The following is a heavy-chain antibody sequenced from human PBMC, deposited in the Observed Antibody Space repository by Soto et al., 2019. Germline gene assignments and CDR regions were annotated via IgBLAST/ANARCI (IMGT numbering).Heavy chain of an antibody. J-gene: IGHJ5*02. V-gene: IGHV6-1*01. CDR1: GDSVSSNSAA. CDR3: ASSTRTTIFGVVKINWFEP. D-gene: IGHD3-3*01. CDR2: TYYRSKWYN. Sequence: SQTLSLTCAISGDSVSSNSAAWNWIRQSPSRGLEWLGRTYYRSKWYNDYAVSVKSRITINPDTSKNQFSLQLNSVTPEDTAVDYCASSTRTTIFGVVKINWFEPWGQGTLVTVSS.